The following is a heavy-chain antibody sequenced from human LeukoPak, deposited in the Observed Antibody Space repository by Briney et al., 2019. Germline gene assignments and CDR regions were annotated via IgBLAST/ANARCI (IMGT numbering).Heavy chain of an antibody. CDR2: IYSGGST. CDR1: GFTVSSNY. CDR3: AREVDGYNSIDAFDI. Sequence: GGSLRLSCAASGFTVSSNYMSWVRQAPGKGLEWVSVIYSGGSTYYADSVKGRFTISRDNSKNTLYLQVNSLRAEDTAVYYCAREVDGYNSIDAFDIWGQGTMVTVSS. V-gene: IGHV3-66*01. J-gene: IGHJ3*02. D-gene: IGHD5-24*01.